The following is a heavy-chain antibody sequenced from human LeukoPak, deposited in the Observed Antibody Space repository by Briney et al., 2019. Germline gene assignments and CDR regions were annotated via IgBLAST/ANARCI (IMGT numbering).Heavy chain of an antibody. D-gene: IGHD1-26*01. CDR1: GGSSSGYY. V-gene: IGHV4-34*01. CDR2: INHSGST. J-gene: IGHJ4*02. Sequence: SETLSLTCAVYGGSSSGYYWTWIRQPPGKGLEWIGEINHSGSTNYNPSLKSRVSISADTSKNQFSLKLNSVTAADTAVYYCARDSGSYYSHWGQGTLVTVSS. CDR3: ARDSGSYYSH.